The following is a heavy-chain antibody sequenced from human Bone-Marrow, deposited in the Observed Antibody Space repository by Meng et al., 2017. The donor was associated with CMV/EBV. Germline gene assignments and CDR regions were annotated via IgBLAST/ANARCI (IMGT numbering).Heavy chain of an antibody. J-gene: IGHJ6*02. D-gene: IGHD2-15*01. CDR2: IKSKTDGGTT. V-gene: IGHV3-15*01. CDR1: GFTFSNAW. Sequence: GESLKISCAASGFTFSNAWMSWVRQAPGKGLEWVGRIKSKTDGGTTDYAAPVKGRFTISRDDSKNTLYLQMNSLRAEDTAVYYCAKNEGYCSGGSCYSYYYYYYGMDVWGQGTTVTVSS. CDR3: AKNEGYCSGGSCYSYYYYYYGMDV.